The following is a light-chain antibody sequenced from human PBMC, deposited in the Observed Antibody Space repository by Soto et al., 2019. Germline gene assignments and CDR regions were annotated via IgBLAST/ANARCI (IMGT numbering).Light chain of an antibody. CDR1: QSVTSSY. J-gene: IGKJ2*01. Sequence: EIVLTQSPATLSLSPGARATLSCGASQSVTSSYLAWFQQKPGLAPRLLIYDASTRAAGIPDRFSGGGSGTDFTLTISRLEPEDFAVYYCQQYGRSPRAFGQGTRLEIK. CDR2: DAS. V-gene: IGKV3D-20*01. CDR3: QQYGRSPRA.